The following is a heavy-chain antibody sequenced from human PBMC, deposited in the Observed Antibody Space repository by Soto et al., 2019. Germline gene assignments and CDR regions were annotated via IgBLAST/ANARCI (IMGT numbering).Heavy chain of an antibody. CDR1: GYTFTSYG. CDR2: ISTYNGNT. Sequence: GXSVKVSFNASGYTFTSYGISLLRHAPGQGLEWMGWISTYNGNTKYAQKLQGRVTMTTDTSTSTAYMELRSMRSDDTAVFYCAREMVRGVGSDYWGQGTLVTVSS. D-gene: IGHD3-10*01. CDR3: AREMVRGVGSDY. V-gene: IGHV1-18*01. J-gene: IGHJ4*02.